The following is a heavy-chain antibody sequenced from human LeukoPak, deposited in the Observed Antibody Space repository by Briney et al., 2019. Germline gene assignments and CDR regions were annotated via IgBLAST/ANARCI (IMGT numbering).Heavy chain of an antibody. D-gene: IGHD2-15*01. CDR1: GVSVSSGSYY. CDR2: IYYSGST. Sequence: SETLSLTCTVSGVSVSSGSYYWRWIRQPPGKGLEWIGYIYYSGSTNYNPSLKSRVTISVDTSKNQFSLKLSSVTAADTAVYYCAREYCSGGSCYSHAFDIWGQGTMVTVSS. J-gene: IGHJ3*02. CDR3: AREYCSGGSCYSHAFDI. V-gene: IGHV4-61*01.